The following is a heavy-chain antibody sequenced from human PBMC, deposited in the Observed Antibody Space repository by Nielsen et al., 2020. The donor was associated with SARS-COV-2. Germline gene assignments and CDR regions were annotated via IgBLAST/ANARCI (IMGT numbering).Heavy chain of an antibody. CDR2: ISWNSGSI. V-gene: IGHV3-9*01. CDR1: GFTFDDYA. CDR3: ARALWFGESYFDY. J-gene: IGHJ4*02. Sequence: LKISCAASGFTFDDYAMHWVRQAPGKGLEWVSGISWNSGSIGYADSVKGRFTISRDNAKNSLYLQMNSLRAEDTALYYCARALWFGESYFDYWGQGTLVTVSS. D-gene: IGHD3-10*01.